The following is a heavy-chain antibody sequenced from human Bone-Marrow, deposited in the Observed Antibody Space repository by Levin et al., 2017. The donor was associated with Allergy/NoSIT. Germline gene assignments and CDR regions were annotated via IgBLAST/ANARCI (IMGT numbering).Heavy chain of an antibody. D-gene: IGHD3-9*01. Sequence: SETLSLTCAVYGGSFSGSYWSWIRQPPGKGLEWIGEINHSGSTNYNPSLKSRVTISVDKSKNQFSLQLSAVTAASPAVYYCASGGYDILTGYKSDYWGQGTLVTVSS. CDR1: GGSFSGSY. V-gene: IGHV4-34*01. J-gene: IGHJ4*02. CDR3: ASGGYDILTGYKSDY. CDR2: INHSGST.